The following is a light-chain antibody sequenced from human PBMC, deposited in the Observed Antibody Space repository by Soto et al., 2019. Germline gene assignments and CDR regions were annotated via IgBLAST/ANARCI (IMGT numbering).Light chain of an antibody. CDR1: QSISSY. V-gene: IGKV1-39*01. J-gene: IGKJ2*01. CDR3: QQSYSTPYS. Sequence: DIQMTQSPSSLSASVGDRVTITCRASQSISSYLNWYQQKPGKAPKLLIYAASSLLSGVPSRFSGIGSGTDFTLTISSLQPEDFATYYCQQSYSTPYSFGQGTKLEIK. CDR2: AAS.